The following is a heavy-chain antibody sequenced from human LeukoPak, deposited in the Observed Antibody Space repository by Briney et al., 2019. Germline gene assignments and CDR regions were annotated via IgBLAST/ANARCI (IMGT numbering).Heavy chain of an antibody. D-gene: IGHD3-3*01. V-gene: IGHV1-69*13. CDR3: ARGIGRLELYYDYYMDV. Sequence: SVKVSCKASGGTFSSYAISWVRQAPGQGLEWMGGIIPIFGTANYAQEFQGRVTITADESTSTAYMELSSLRSEDTAVYYCARGIGRLELYYDYYMDVWGKGTTVTVSS. J-gene: IGHJ6*03. CDR2: IIPIFGTA. CDR1: GGTFSSYA.